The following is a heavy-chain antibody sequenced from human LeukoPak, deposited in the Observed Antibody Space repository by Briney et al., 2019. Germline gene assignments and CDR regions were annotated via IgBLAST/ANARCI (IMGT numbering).Heavy chain of an antibody. V-gene: IGHV3-53*01. CDR1: GIAVIGNY. CDR2: ISINTDT. J-gene: IGHJ4*02. Sequence: GGSLTLSCAASGIAVIGNYMSCVRQPPGKGLEWVSFISINTDTFYADSVRCRFTISRDSSKNTLFLQMNSLRDEDSAVYYCAIAQSWDELFDSWGQGTLVTVSS. CDR3: AIAQSWDELFDS. D-gene: IGHD1-26*01.